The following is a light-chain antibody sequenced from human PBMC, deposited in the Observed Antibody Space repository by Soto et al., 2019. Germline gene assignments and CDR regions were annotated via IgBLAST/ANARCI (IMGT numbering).Light chain of an antibody. CDR1: QSISSY. CDR3: QQTYSTPLT. Sequence: IQLTQSPSSLSGSVGDRVTVTCRASQSISSYLNWYHQKPGKAPKVLIYAASSLQSGVPSRFSGSGSGTDFTLTISSLQPEDFAAYYCQQTYSTPLTFGGGTKVDIK. J-gene: IGKJ4*01. CDR2: AAS. V-gene: IGKV1-39*01.